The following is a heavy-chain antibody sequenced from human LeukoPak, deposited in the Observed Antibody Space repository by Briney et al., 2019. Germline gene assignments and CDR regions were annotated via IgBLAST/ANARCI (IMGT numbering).Heavy chain of an antibody. J-gene: IGHJ3*02. CDR3: AKDLRGYSYGDAFDI. V-gene: IGHV3-30*18. Sequence: SGGSLRLSCAASGFTFSSYGMHWVRQAPGKGLEWVAVISYDGSNKYYADSVKGRFTISRDNSKNTLYLQMNSLRAEDTAVYYCAKDLRGYSYGDAFDIWGRGTMVTVSS. D-gene: IGHD5-18*01. CDR1: GFTFSSYG. CDR2: ISYDGSNK.